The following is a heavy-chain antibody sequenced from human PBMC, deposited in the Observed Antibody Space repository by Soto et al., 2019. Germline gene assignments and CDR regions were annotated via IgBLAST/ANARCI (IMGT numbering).Heavy chain of an antibody. CDR2: IYYSGST. D-gene: IGHD5-18*01. Sequence: QVQLQESGPGLVKPSQTLSLTCTVSGGSISRGDYYWSWIRQPPGKGLEWIGYIYYSGSTYYNPSLKSRVTISVDTSNNQFSLKLSSVTAADTAVYYCARDTVGYGYYYGMDVWGQGTTVTVSS. J-gene: IGHJ6*02. CDR1: GGSISRGDYY. CDR3: ARDTVGYGYYYGMDV. V-gene: IGHV4-30-4*01.